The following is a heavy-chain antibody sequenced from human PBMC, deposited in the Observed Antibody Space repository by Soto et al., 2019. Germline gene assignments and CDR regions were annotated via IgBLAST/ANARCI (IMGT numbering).Heavy chain of an antibody. CDR3: ARDLTATELGPRHYYGMDV. J-gene: IGHJ6*02. Sequence: QVQLVQSGAEVKKPGASVKVSCKASGYTFTGYYMHWVRQAPGQGLEWMGWINPNSGGTNYAQKFQGWVTMTRNTSISTAYIAQSRLRSDDTAVYYCARDLTATELGPRHYYGMDVWGQGTTVTVSS. CDR1: GYTFTGYY. D-gene: IGHD7-27*01. CDR2: INPNSGGT. V-gene: IGHV1-2*04.